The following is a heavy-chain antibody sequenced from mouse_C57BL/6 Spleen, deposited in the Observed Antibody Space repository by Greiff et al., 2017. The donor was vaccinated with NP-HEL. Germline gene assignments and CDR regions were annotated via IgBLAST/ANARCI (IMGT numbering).Heavy chain of an antibody. CDR3: ARPYYYGSSYEGYFDD. D-gene: IGHD1-1*01. V-gene: IGHV1-80*01. J-gene: IGHJ2*01. CDR1: GYAFSSYW. Sequence: QVQLQQSGAELVKPGASVKISCKASGYAFSSYWMNWVKQRPGKGLEWIGQIYPGDGDTNYNGKFKGKATLTADKSSSTAYMQLSSLTSEDSAVYFCARPYYYGSSYEGYFDDWGQGTTLTVSS. CDR2: IYPGDGDT.